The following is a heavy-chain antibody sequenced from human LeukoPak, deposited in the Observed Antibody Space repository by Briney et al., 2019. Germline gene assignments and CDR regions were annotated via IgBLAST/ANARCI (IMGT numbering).Heavy chain of an antibody. V-gene: IGHV4-59*08. J-gene: IGHJ3*02. D-gene: IGHD1-1*01. CDR1: GGSMSPFY. CDR2: IYYSGGT. CDR3: AVNSTKHTFDI. Sequence: SETLSLTCTVSGGSMSPFYWSWIRQSPGKGLEWIGSIYYSGGTNYNPSLKSRVTISVDTSKNQFSLELSSVTAADTAVYYCAVNSTKHTFDIWGQGTMVNFSS.